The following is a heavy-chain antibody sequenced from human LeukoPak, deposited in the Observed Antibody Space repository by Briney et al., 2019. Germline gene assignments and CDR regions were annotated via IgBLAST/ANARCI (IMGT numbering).Heavy chain of an antibody. Sequence: SVKVSCKASRGTFISYAISWVRQAPGQGLEWMGGIIPIFGTANYAQKFQGRVTITTDGCTSTAYMELSSLRSEDTAVYYCAREYYYDSSGYTSYYFDYWGQGTLVTVSS. D-gene: IGHD3-22*01. CDR3: AREYYYDSSGYTSYYFDY. CDR1: RGTFISYA. V-gene: IGHV1-69*05. CDR2: IIPIFGTA. J-gene: IGHJ4*02.